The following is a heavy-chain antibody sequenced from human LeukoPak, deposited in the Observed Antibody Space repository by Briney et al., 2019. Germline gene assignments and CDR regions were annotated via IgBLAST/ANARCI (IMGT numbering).Heavy chain of an antibody. J-gene: IGHJ4*02. V-gene: IGHV3-66*01. CDR3: ARSKTGSYARPFDY. CDR1: GVSVSSDY. Sequence: GGSLRLSCAASGVSVSSDYMSWVRQAPGKGLECVSLLYSGGSSHYAGSVKGRFTISRDKSKNMVFLQMNSLRAEDTAVYFCARSKTGSYARPFDYWGQGALVTVSS. D-gene: IGHD1-26*01. CDR2: LYSGGSS.